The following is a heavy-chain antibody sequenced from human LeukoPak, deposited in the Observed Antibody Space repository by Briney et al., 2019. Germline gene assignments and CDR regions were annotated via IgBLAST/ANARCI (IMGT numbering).Heavy chain of an antibody. CDR1: GFSFNNYW. CDR2: IKPDGSDQ. Sequence: GGSLRLSCSASGFSFNNYWMHWVRQAPGKGLEWVANIKPDGSDQYYVDSVKGRFTISRDNAKNSLYLQMNSLRAEDTAVYYCARWSLGDYWGQGTLVTVSS. CDR3: ARWSLGDY. D-gene: IGHD1-26*01. J-gene: IGHJ4*02. V-gene: IGHV3-7*01.